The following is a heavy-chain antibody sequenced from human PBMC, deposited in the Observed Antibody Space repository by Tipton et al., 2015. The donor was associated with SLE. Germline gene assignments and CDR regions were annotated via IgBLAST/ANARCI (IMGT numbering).Heavy chain of an antibody. CDR1: GFTFGDYA. Sequence: SLRLSCTASGFTFGDYAMSWVRQAPGKGLEWVGFIRSKAYGGTTEYAASVKGRFTISRDDSKSIAYLQMNSLKTEDTAVYYCTREASGYDLDYWGQGTLVTVSS. CDR3: TREASGYDLDY. V-gene: IGHV3-49*04. J-gene: IGHJ4*02. CDR2: IRSKAYGGTT. D-gene: IGHD5-12*01.